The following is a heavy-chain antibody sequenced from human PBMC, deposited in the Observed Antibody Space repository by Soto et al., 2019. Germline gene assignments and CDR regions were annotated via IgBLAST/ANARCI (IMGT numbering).Heavy chain of an antibody. D-gene: IGHD3-10*01. CDR2: ISYDGSNK. J-gene: IGHJ5*02. CDR1: GFTFSSYA. CDR3: ASSPGVPRWFDP. V-gene: IGHV3-30-3*01. Sequence: QVQLVESGGGVVQPGRSLRLSCAASGFTFSSYAMHWVRQAPGKGLEWVAVISYDGSNKYYADSVKGRFTISRDNSKNTLYLQMNSLRAEDTAVYYCASSPGVPRWFDPWGQGTLVTVSS.